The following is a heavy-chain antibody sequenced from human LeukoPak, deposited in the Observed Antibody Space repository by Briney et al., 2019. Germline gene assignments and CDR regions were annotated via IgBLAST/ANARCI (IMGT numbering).Heavy chain of an antibody. J-gene: IGHJ4*02. V-gene: IGHV3-30-3*01. CDR3: PRWTWGDCTNGVCQYYFDY. CDR1: GFTFSSYA. Sequence: GGALRLSCAASGFTFSSYAMHWVRQAPGKGLEWVAVISYDGSNKYYEDSVKGRLTISRDNSKNTLYLQITSLRAEEPAVYYCPRWTWGDCTNGVCQYYFDYWGQGTLVTVSS. CDR2: ISYDGSNK. D-gene: IGHD2-8*01.